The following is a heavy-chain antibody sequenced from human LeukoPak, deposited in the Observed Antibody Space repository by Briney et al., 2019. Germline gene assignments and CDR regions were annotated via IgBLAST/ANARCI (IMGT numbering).Heavy chain of an antibody. CDR2: IYYSGST. CDR1: GGSISSSSYY. CDR3: ARLNYRGPHVAHITMVRGVKWFDP. V-gene: IGHV4-39*01. Sequence: PSETLSLTCTVSGGSISSSSYYWGWIRQPPGKGLEWIGSIYYSGSTYYNPSLKSRVTISVDTSKNQFSLKLSSVTAADTAVYYCARLNYRGPHVAHITMVRGVKWFDPWGQGTLVTVSS. J-gene: IGHJ5*02. D-gene: IGHD3-10*01.